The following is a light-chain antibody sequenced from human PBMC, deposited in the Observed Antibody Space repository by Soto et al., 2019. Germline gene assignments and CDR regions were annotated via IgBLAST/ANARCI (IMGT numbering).Light chain of an antibody. CDR2: GAS. CDR1: QSVRSN. J-gene: IGKJ1*01. Sequence: EIVMTQSPATLSVSPGERATLSCRASQSVRSNLAWYQQKPGQAPRLLIFGASTRATGIPARFSGSGSGTEFRLAISSLQSEDFAVYYCQQYNNWPPTFGQGTKVEIK. CDR3: QQYNNWPPT. V-gene: IGKV3-15*01.